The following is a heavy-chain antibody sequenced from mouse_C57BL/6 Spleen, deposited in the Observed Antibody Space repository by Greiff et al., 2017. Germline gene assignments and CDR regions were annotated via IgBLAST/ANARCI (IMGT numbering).Heavy chain of an antibody. CDR3: ARLGNLDGSSDDY. CDR1: GYTFTLSW. J-gene: IGHJ2*01. V-gene: IGHV1-55*01. CDR2: ISPGSGST. D-gene: IGHD1-1*01. Sequence: QVQLQQPFSDLFPPVSSLPISCPASGYTFTLSWLTLVPHSPGQGLAWIGDISPGSGSTNYNETFKSKATLTVATSSSTAYMQLSSLTSEDSAVYYCARLGNLDGSSDDYWGQGTTLTVSS.